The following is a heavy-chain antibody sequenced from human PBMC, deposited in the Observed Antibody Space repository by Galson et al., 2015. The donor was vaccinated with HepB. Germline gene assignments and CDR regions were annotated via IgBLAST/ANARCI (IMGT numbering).Heavy chain of an antibody. CDR1: GFSLSTSGMC. D-gene: IGHD4-17*01. V-gene: IGHV2-70*11. CDR2: IDWDDDK. CDR3: ARMDYGDYPTGFDY. Sequence: PALVTPTQTLTLTCTFSGFSLSTSGMCVSWIRQPPGKALEWLARIDWDDDKYYSTSLKTRLTISKDTSKNQVVLTMTNMDPVDTATYYCARMDYGDYPTGFDYWGQGTLVTVSS. J-gene: IGHJ4*02.